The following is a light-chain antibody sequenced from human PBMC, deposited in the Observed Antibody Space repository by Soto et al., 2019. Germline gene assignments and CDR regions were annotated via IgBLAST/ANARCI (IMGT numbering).Light chain of an antibody. V-gene: IGKV4-1*01. CDR2: WAS. CDR1: QHISTW. CDR3: QQYYSIPIT. Sequence: DIQMTQSPSTLSASVGDRVTITCRASQHISTWLAWYQQKPGQPPELLISWASTRESGVPDRFSGSGSGTDFTLTISSLQAEDVAVYYCQQYYSIPITFGGGTKVDIK. J-gene: IGKJ4*01.